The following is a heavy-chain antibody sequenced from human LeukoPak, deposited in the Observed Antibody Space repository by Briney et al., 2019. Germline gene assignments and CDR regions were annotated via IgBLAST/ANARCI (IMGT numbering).Heavy chain of an antibody. D-gene: IGHD3-10*01. J-gene: IGHJ3*02. CDR2: ISWNSGSI. CDR1: GFTFDDYA. V-gene: IGHV3-9*01. Sequence: GRSLRLSCAASGFTFDDYAVHWVRQAPGKGLEWVSGISWNSGSIGYADSVKGRFTISRDNAKNSLYLQMNSLRAEDTALYYCARGNDAFDIWGQGTMVTVSS. CDR3: ARGNDAFDI.